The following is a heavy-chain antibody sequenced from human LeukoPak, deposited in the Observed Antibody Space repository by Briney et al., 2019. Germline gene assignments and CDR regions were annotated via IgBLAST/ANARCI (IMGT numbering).Heavy chain of an antibody. CDR1: GYTFTNQY. CDR3: ARGSVVGFDY. Sequence: GASVKVSCKASGYTFTNQYMYWVRQAPGQGLEWMGWLNPNNGGTKYSQNFQGRVTMTRDTSISTAYMELSSLRSDDTAVYYCARGSVVGFDYWGQGTQVIVSS. J-gene: IGHJ4*02. CDR2: LNPNNGGT. V-gene: IGHV1-2*02.